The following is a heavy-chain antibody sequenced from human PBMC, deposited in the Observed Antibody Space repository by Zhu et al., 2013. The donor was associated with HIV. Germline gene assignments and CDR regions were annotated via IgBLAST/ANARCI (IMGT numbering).Heavy chain of an antibody. CDR2: INPSGGTT. CDR3: ARDGHRNDYGGAYFDY. J-gene: IGHJ4*02. Sequence: QVRLVQSGAEVKKPGASVKVSCKASGYTFASYYIHWVRQAPGQGLEWMGIINPSGGTTTYTQSFQGRVTMTGDTSTSTVYMELSSLRSQDTAVYYCARDGHRNDYGGAYFDYWGQGTLVTVSS. CDR1: GYTFASYY. D-gene: IGHD4-17*01. V-gene: IGHV1-46*01.